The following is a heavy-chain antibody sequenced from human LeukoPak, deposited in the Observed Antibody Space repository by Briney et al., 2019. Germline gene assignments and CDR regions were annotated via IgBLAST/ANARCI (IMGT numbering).Heavy chain of an antibody. CDR1: GFTFSSYA. V-gene: IGHV3-30*04. D-gene: IGHD4-17*01. Sequence: PGRSLRLSCAASGFTFSSYAMHWVRQAPGKGLEWVAVISYDGSNKYYADSVKGRFTISRDNSKNTLYLQMHSLRAEDTAVYYCASDGDYDYYWGQGTLVTVSS. J-gene: IGHJ4*02. CDR2: ISYDGSNK. CDR3: ASDGDYDYY.